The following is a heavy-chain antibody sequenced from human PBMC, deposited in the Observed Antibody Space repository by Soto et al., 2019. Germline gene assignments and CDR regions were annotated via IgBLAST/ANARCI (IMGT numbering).Heavy chain of an antibody. Sequence: ASVKVSCKASGYTFTSYGISWVRQAPGQGLEWMGWISAYNGNTNYAQKLQGRVTMTTDTSTSTVYMELSSLRSEDTAVYYCARVAIAVAGSWFDPWGQGTLVTVSS. V-gene: IGHV1-18*01. CDR1: GYTFTSYG. D-gene: IGHD6-19*01. CDR3: ARVAIAVAGSWFDP. CDR2: ISAYNGNT. J-gene: IGHJ5*02.